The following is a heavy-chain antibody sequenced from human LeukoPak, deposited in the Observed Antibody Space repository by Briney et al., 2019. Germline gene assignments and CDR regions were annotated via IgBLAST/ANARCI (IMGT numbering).Heavy chain of an antibody. CDR3: ARVGPLWFGLLNTADV. Sequence: PAESLRLSCAASGFTFTSYWMTWVRQAPGKGLEWVANINLDGSDKYYADSVKGRFTISRDNPNNSLYLQMDSLSGEDTAVYYCARVGPLWFGLLNTADVWGQGTLVTVS. V-gene: IGHV3-7*01. D-gene: IGHD3-10*01. CDR1: GFTFTSYW. J-gene: IGHJ3*01. CDR2: INLDGSDK.